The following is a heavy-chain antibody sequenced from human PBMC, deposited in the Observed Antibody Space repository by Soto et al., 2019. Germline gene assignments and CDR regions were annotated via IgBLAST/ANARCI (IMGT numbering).Heavy chain of an antibody. V-gene: IGHV1-3*01. CDR3: ARANGAFDT. J-gene: IGHJ3*02. Sequence: ASVTVSCKASGYTYTSYAMHWVRQAPGQRLEWMGWINVGNGNTKYSQKFQGRVTITKDTSASTAYMELSSLRSEDTAVYYCARANGAFDTWGQGTMVTVSS. D-gene: IGHD2-8*01. CDR2: INVGNGNT. CDR1: GYTYTSYA.